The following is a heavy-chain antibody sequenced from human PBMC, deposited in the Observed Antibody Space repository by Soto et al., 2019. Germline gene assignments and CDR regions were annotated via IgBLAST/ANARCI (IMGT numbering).Heavy chain of an antibody. Sequence: KTSETLSLTCTVSGGPISSYYWSWIRQPAGKGLEWIGRIYTSGSTNYNPSLKSRVTMSADTSKNQFSLKLSSVTAADTAVYYCARVTYDSSGYFSDYWGQGTRGTAPQ. J-gene: IGHJ4*02. CDR2: IYTSGST. V-gene: IGHV4-4*07. D-gene: IGHD3-22*01. CDR1: GGPISSYY. CDR3: ARVTYDSSGYFSDY.